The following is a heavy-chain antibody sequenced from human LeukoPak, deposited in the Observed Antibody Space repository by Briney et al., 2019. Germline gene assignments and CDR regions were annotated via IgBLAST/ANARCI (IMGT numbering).Heavy chain of an antibody. D-gene: IGHD4-17*01. CDR3: AREYDYGVSRADY. J-gene: IGHJ4*02. CDR2: INQDGSEK. CDR1: GFTFSSYW. Sequence: PGGSLRLSCAASGFTFSSYWMSWVRQAPGKGLEWVAHINQDGSEKHFVDSVEGRFTISRDNAANSLFLQMNSLRAEDTAVYYCAREYDYGVSRADYWGQGTLVTVSS. V-gene: IGHV3-7*01.